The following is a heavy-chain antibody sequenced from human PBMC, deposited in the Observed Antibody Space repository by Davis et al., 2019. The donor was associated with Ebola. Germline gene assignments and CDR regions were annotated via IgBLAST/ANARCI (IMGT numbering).Heavy chain of an antibody. J-gene: IGHJ3*02. CDR3: ARDGGYLEWLFDAFDI. D-gene: IGHD3-3*01. V-gene: IGHV4-34*01. CDR2: INHSGST. Sequence: MPGGSLRLSCAVYGGSFSGYYWSWIRQPPGKGLEWIGEINHSGSTNYNPSLKSRVTISVDTSKNQFSLKLSSVTTADTAVYYCARDGGYLEWLFDAFDIWGQGTMVTVSS. CDR1: GGSFSGYY.